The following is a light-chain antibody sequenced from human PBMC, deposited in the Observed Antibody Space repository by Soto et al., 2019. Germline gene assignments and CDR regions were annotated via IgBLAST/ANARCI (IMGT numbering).Light chain of an antibody. V-gene: IGLV2-14*01. Sequence: QSALTQPASVSGSPGQSITISCTGTSSDVGGYNYVSWYQQHPGKAPKLLIYDVTNRPSGVSNRFSGSKSGNTASLTISRLQADDEADYYCSSYTSRSTLDYVFGTGTKVT. CDR2: DVT. CDR3: SSYTSRSTLDYV. CDR1: SSDVGGYNY. J-gene: IGLJ1*01.